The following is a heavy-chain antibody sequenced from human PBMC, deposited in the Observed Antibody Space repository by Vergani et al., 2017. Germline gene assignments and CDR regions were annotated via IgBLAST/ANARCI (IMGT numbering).Heavy chain of an antibody. V-gene: IGHV4-61*08. J-gene: IGHJ5*02. D-gene: IGHD3-10*01. CDR3: GRVADFYGVGSRLLDL. Sequence: QVQLQESGPGLVKPSQTLSLTCSVSGDSISSGVYYWSWIRQPPGKELEWIGYMYHSGSTNYNPSLETRVTISGDTSKNQFSLKLNSVTAADTAVYYCGRVADFYGVGSRLLDLWGQGILVTVSS. CDR2: MYHSGST. CDR1: GDSISSGVYY.